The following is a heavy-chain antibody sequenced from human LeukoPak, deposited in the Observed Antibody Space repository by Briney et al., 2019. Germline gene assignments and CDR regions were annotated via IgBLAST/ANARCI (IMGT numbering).Heavy chain of an antibody. CDR1: GDSVSSNSAA. D-gene: IGHD3-22*01. CDR3: ARGYYDSSGYYPNWFDP. J-gene: IGHJ5*02. V-gene: IGHV6-1*01. Sequence: SQTLSLTCAISGDSVSSNSAAWTWIRQSPSRGLEWLGRTYYRSKWYNDYAVSVKSRITINPDTSKNQFSLQLNSVTPEDTAVYYCARGYYDSSGYYPNWFDPWGQGTLVTVSS. CDR2: TYYRSKWYN.